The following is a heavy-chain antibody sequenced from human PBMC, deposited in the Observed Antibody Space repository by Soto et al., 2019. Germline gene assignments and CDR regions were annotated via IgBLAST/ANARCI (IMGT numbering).Heavy chain of an antibody. CDR1: GVAFSKFI. D-gene: IGHD2-2*01. V-gene: IGHV1-69*01. J-gene: IGHJ6*02. CDR3: AKVRYSSPMGYYYGMDV. Sequence: QAQLEQSGGEVKKPGSSVKVSCKASGVAFSKFIVTWVRQAPGVGLEWVGGIIPVFGTANYAQKFQGRVTITADESTSTSYMEVNNLRSEDTAVYYCAKVRYSSPMGYYYGMDVWGQGTTVTVSS. CDR2: IIPVFGTA.